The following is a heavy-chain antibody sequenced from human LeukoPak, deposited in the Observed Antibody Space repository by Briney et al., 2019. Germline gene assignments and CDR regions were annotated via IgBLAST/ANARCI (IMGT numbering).Heavy chain of an antibody. V-gene: IGHV4-59*01. CDR2: IYYSGIT. J-gene: IGHJ4*02. D-gene: IGHD6-13*01. CDR1: GGSITTCY. CDR3: ARAPAAGRGNYFDY. Sequence: SETLSLTCTFSGGSITTCYWSWIRQPPGKGLEWIGYIYYSGITNYNPSLKSRVTISVDTSKNQFSLKLSSVTAADTAVYYCARAPAAGRGNYFDYWGQGTLVTVSS.